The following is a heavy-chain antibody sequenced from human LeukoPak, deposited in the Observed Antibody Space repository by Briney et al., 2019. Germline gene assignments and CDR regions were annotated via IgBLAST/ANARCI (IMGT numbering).Heavy chain of an antibody. CDR3: ARESWSSLT. CDR1: GFTFSDYD. CDR2: IRQDGSAE. Sequence: GGSLRLSCVASGFTFSDYDMGWVRRAPGKGPEWLANIRQDGSAEYYADSVKGRFTLSRDNAKNSLYLQMNSLRAEDTAVYYCARESWSSLTWGQGTLVTVSS. D-gene: IGHD2-2*01. V-gene: IGHV3-7*01. J-gene: IGHJ5*02.